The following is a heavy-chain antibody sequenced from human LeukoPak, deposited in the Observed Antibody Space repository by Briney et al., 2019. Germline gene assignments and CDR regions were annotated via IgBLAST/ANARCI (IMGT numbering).Heavy chain of an antibody. J-gene: IGHJ4*02. CDR3: AKDFTGIAVAENN. Sequence: GGSLRLSCAASGFTFSSYGIHWVRQAPGKGLEWVAFIRYDGSNKYYADSVKGRFTISRDNSKNTLYLQMNSLRAEDTAVYYCAKDFTGIAVAENNWGQGTLVTVSS. CDR1: GFTFSSYG. D-gene: IGHD6-19*01. CDR2: IRYDGSNK. V-gene: IGHV3-30*02.